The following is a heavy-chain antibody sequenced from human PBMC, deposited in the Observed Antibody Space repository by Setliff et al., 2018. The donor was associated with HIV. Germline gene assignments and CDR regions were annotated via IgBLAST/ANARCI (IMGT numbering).Heavy chain of an antibody. CDR2: FDHEEGKI. J-gene: IGHJ4*02. V-gene: IGHV1-24*01. Sequence: SVKVSCKVSGDTLTKLSIYWVRQAPGKGLEWMGGFDHEEGKIIYAQKFQGRVSMTEDTSTDTAYMDLSSLRSDDTAVYYCAAPSSVYIFGVLTPVSFDYWGQGTLVTV. D-gene: IGHD3-3*02. CDR3: AAPSSVYIFGVLTPVSFDY. CDR1: GDTLTKLS.